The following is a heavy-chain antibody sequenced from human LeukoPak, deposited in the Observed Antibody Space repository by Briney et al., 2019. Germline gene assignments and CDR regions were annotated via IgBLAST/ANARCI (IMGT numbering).Heavy chain of an antibody. CDR2: ISGSGGST. CDR3: AKTSNDFWSGYFRYLDF. CDR1: GFTFSSYA. V-gene: IGHV3-23*01. D-gene: IGHD3-3*01. J-gene: IGHJ4*02. Sequence: GGSLRLSCAASGFTFSSYAMNWVRQAPGKGLEWVSGISGSGGSTYYADSVKGRFTISRDNSKNTLYLQMNSLRAEDTAVYYCAKTSNDFWSGYFRYLDFWGQGTLVTVSS.